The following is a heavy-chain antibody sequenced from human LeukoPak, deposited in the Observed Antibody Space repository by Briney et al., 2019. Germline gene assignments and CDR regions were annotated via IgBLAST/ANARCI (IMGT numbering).Heavy chain of an antibody. Sequence: SETLSLTCTVSGVSISRTTYYWGWIRQPPGKGLEWIGTIYYTGSTYYSPSLKSRVTISVGTSKNQFSLKLISVTAADTAVYYCARHGEMAVITHLDYWGQGTLVTVSS. D-gene: IGHD5-24*01. J-gene: IGHJ4*02. CDR2: IYYTGST. CDR3: ARHGEMAVITHLDY. V-gene: IGHV4-39*01. CDR1: GVSISRTTYY.